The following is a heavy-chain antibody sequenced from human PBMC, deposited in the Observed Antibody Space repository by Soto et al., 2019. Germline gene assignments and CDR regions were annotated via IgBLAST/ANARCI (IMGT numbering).Heavy chain of an antibody. V-gene: IGHV3-7*01. CDR3: ARDPNGYKDY. CDR2: IKEDGSEK. J-gene: IGHJ4*02. D-gene: IGHD1-20*01. CDR1: GFTVSRYR. Sequence: GALRRSCADSGFTVSRYRMSWVRQAPGKGLEWVADIKEDGSEKYYVDSVKGRFTISRDNAKNSLYLQMNSLRAEDTAVYYCARDPNGYKDYWGQGTLLTVSS.